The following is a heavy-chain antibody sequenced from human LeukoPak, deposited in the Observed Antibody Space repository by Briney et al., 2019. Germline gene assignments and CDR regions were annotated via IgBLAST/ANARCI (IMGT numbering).Heavy chain of an antibody. J-gene: IGHJ5*02. D-gene: IGHD3-10*01. CDR2: INPKSDGT. Sequence: GASVKVSCKASGYTVTNYYMHWVRQAPGQGLEWMGRINPKSDGTNYAQKFQGRVTMTRDTSISTAYTELSRLRSDDTAVYSCASESNYYGSGSYYNGVWFDPWGQGTLVTVSS. V-gene: IGHV1-2*06. CDR3: ASESNYYGSGSYYNGVWFDP. CDR1: GYTVTNYY.